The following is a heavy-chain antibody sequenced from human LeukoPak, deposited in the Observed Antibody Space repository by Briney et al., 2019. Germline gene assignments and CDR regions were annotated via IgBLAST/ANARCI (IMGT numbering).Heavy chain of an antibody. D-gene: IGHD3-3*01. V-gene: IGHV3-23*01. J-gene: IGHJ4*02. CDR2: ISGSGGSI. CDR1: GFTFSSYA. Sequence: GESLRLSCAASGFTFSSYAMSWVRQAPGKGLEWVSAISGSGGSIGYADSVKGRFTISRDNAKNSLYLQMNSLRAEDMALYYCAKDSRGYYDFWSGSYFDYWGQGTLVTVSS. CDR3: AKDSRGYYDFWSGSYFDY.